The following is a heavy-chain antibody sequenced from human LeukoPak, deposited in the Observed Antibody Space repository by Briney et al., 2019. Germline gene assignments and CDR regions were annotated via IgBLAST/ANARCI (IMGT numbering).Heavy chain of an antibody. CDR1: GGSISSYY. D-gene: IGHD6-13*01. V-gene: IGHV4-59*01. J-gene: IGHJ4*02. CDR2: IYYSGST. Sequence: SETLSLTCTVSGGSISSYYWSWIRQPPGKGLEWIGYIYYSGSTNYNPSLKSRVTISVDTSKNQFSLKLSSVTAADTAVYYCARTSIAAAVFDYWGQGNLVTVSS. CDR3: ARTSIAAAVFDY.